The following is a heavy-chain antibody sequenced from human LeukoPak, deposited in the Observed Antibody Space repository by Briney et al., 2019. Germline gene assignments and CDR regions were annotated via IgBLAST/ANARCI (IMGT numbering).Heavy chain of an antibody. V-gene: IGHV3-21*01. Sequence: PGGSLRLSCAASGFTFSSYSMNWVRQAPGKGLEWVSSISSSSIYIYYADSVKGRFTISRDNAKNSLYLHMNSLRAEDTAVYYCARYIRDGQNLSPLDYWGQGTLVTVSS. CDR1: GFTFSSYS. D-gene: IGHD5-24*01. CDR2: ISSSSIYI. J-gene: IGHJ4*02. CDR3: ARYIRDGQNLSPLDY.